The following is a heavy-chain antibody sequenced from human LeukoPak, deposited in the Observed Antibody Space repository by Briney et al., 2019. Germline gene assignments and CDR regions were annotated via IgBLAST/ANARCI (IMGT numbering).Heavy chain of an antibody. CDR1: GCSITNYY. J-gene: IGHJ4*02. D-gene: IGHD3-3*01. Sequence: KPSETLSLTCTVSGCSITNYYWSWILQPPGKGLEWIGYIYYTGSTNYNPSLNSRVTISVDTSKNQFSLKLTSATAADTAVYYCARVLYYDFWTGYCFDYWGQGTLVTVSS. CDR3: ARVLYYDFWTGYCFDY. CDR2: IYYTGST. V-gene: IGHV4-59*01.